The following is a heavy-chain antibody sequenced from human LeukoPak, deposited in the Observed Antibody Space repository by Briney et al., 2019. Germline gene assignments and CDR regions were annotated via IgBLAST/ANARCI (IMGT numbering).Heavy chain of an antibody. CDR2: ISYDGSNK. Sequence: GGSLRLSCAASGFTFSSYAMHWVRQAPGKGLEWVAVISYDGSNKYYADSVKGRFTISRDNSKNTLYLQMNSLRAEDTAVYYCAREGVGATTWYFDYWGQGTLVTVSS. CDR1: GFTFSSYA. CDR3: AREGVGATTWYFDY. D-gene: IGHD1-26*01. J-gene: IGHJ4*02. V-gene: IGHV3-30-3*01.